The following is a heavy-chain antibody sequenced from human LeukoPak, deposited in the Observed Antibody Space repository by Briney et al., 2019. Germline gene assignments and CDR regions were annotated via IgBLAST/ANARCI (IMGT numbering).Heavy chain of an antibody. CDR1: GGSFSGYY. D-gene: IGHD2-2*01. CDR2: INHSGST. Sequence: SETLSLTCAVYGGSFSGYYWSWIRQPPGKGLEWIGEINHSGSTNYNPSLKSRVTISVDTSKNQFSLKLSSVTAADTAVYYCARGLYRGPAALPRWFDPWGEGTLVTVSS. CDR3: ARGLYRGPAALPRWFDP. V-gene: IGHV4-34*01. J-gene: IGHJ5*02.